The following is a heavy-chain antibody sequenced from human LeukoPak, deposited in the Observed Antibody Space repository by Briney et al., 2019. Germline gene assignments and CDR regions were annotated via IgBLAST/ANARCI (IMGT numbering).Heavy chain of an antibody. V-gene: IGHV4-34*01. Sequence: SETLSLTCAVYGGSFSGYYWSWIRQPPGKGLEWIGSFYHSGCPYYNPSIKSRVTLSVDTSKKQFSLKLSSVTAAEPAVYYFARHGADYGDYRHAFDIWAQETMVTVSS. CDR1: GGSFSGYY. CDR3: ARHGADYGDYRHAFDI. CDR2: FYHSGCP. D-gene: IGHD4-17*01. J-gene: IGHJ3*02.